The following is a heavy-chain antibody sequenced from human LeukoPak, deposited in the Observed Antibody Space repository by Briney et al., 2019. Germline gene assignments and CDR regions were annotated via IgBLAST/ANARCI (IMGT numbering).Heavy chain of an antibody. D-gene: IGHD3-22*01. J-gene: IGHJ4*02. CDR2: FNTYTGNP. V-gene: IGHV7-81*01. CDR3: ARNIYYDSSGYYFADY. Sequence: ASVTVSCKASGYSFTTYGMNWVPQAPGQGLEWMGWFNTYTGNPTYAQGFTGRFVFSMDTSASTAYLQISSLKAEDMAMYYCARNIYYDSSGYYFADYWGQGTLVTVSS. CDR1: GYSFTTYG.